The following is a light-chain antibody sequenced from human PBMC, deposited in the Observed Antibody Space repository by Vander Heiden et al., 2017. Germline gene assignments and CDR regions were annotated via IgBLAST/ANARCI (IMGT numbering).Light chain of an antibody. V-gene: IGKV3-11*01. J-gene: IGKJ4*01. CDR2: DAS. Sequence: DIQLTQSPSTLSSSPGERATLTCRASQSVSSYLTWYQQKPGKAPKLLIYDASNRASGIPARFSGSGSGTDFTLTISSLEPEDFAVYYCQQRSNWPLTFGGGTKVEIK. CDR1: QSVSSY. CDR3: QQRSNWPLT.